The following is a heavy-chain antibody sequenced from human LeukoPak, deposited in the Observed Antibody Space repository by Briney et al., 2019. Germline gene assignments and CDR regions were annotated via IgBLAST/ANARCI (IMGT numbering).Heavy chain of an antibody. Sequence: PGGSLRLSCGASGFTFSSYGMHWVRQAPGKGLEWVSGISGSGGNTYYTDSVRGRLSISRDNSKNTLYLQVNSLRAEDTAVYYCAKGRTEGGTLALDYWGQGTLVTVSS. V-gene: IGHV3-23*01. CDR1: GFTFSSYG. CDR3: AKGRTEGGTLALDY. D-gene: IGHD6-19*01. CDR2: ISGSGGNT. J-gene: IGHJ4*02.